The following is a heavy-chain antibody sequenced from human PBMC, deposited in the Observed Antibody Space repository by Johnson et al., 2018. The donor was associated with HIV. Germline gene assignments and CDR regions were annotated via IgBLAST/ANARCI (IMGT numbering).Heavy chain of an antibody. J-gene: IGHJ3*02. CDR1: GFRFSIYG. D-gene: IGHD3-16*01. Sequence: QAQLVESGGGVVQPGGSLRLSCEASGFRFSIYGMHWVRQAPGKGLEWVAFIRYDGSDTSYVDSVKGRFSISRDNSRDTLYLQMNSLRVEETVVFNFAKDGYDALITQGPDGFYIWGKGTMVTVSS. CDR3: AKDGYDALITQGPDGFYI. V-gene: IGHV3-30*02. CDR2: IRYDGSDT.